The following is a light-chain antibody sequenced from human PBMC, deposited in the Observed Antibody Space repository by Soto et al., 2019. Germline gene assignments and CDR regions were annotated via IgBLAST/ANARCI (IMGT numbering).Light chain of an antibody. Sequence: EIVMTQSPATLSVSPGERATLSCRASQTVSSNLAWYQQKPGQAPRLLIHGASTRAAGIPARFSGSGSGTEFTLTISSLQSEDFVVYYYQQYNDWPPFTVGPGTRVDIK. J-gene: IGKJ3*01. CDR3: QQYNDWPPFT. CDR1: QTVSSN. CDR2: GAS. V-gene: IGKV3-15*01.